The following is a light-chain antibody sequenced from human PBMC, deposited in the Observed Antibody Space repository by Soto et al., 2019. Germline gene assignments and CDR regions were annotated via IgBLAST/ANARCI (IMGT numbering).Light chain of an antibody. Sequence: DIQMTQSPSSLSASVGDRVTITCQASQDISNYLNWYQQKPGKAPTLLIYDASNLETSVPSRFSGSVSGTDFTFTIISLQPEDVATYYFQQYDNPPLFTVGPGIKVDIK. CDR3: QQYDNPPLFT. V-gene: IGKV1-33*01. CDR2: DAS. CDR1: QDISNY. J-gene: IGKJ3*01.